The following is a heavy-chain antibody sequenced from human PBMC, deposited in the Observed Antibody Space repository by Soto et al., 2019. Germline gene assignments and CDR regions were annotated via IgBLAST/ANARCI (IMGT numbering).Heavy chain of an antibody. V-gene: IGHV3-30*03. Sequence: HPGGSLRLSCAASGFTFSSYGMHWVRQAPGKGLEWVAVISYDGSNKYYADSVKGRFTISRDNSKNTLYLQMNSLRAEDTAVYYCATYSSGWPEGYPTDYWGQGTLVTVSS. J-gene: IGHJ4*02. CDR1: GFTFSSYG. CDR3: ATYSSGWPEGYPTDY. D-gene: IGHD6-19*01. CDR2: ISYDGSNK.